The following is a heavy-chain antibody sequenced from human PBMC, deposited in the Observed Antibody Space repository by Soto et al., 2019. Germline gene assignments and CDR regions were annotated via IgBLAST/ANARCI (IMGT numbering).Heavy chain of an antibody. V-gene: IGHV3-23*01. CDR3: ADLYSDFWSGYPPLDY. Sequence: GGSLILSCAASGFTFGSYAMSWVRQAPEKGLEWVSAISGSGGSTYYADSVKGRFTISRDNSKNTLYLQMNSLRAEDTAVYYCADLYSDFWSGYPPLDYWGQGTLVTVSS. CDR2: ISGSGGST. J-gene: IGHJ4*02. CDR1: GFTFGSYA. D-gene: IGHD3-3*01.